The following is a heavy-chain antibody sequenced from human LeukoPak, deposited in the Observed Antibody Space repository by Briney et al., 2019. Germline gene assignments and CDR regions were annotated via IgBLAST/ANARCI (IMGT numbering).Heavy chain of an antibody. J-gene: IGHJ2*01. CDR3: TTVGYCSSTSCYFWYFDL. V-gene: IGHV3-15*01. Sequence: GGSLRLSCAASGFTFSDAWMNWVRQAQGKGLEWVGRIKSKTDGGTTDYAAPVKGRFTISRDDSQNTLYLQMNNLQAEDTAVYSCTTVGYCSSTSCYFWYFDLWGRGTLVTVSS. CDR1: GFTFSDAW. D-gene: IGHD2-2*03. CDR2: IKSKTDGGTT.